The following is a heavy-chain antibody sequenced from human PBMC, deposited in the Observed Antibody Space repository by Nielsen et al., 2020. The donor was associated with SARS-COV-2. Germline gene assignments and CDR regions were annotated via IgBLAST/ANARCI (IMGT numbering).Heavy chain of an antibody. CDR3: ARESIRWLQLSAFDI. D-gene: IGHD5-24*01. CDR2: IKQDGSEK. J-gene: IGHJ3*02. CDR1: GFTFSSYW. V-gene: IGHV3-7*04. Sequence: GESLKISCAASGFTFSSYWMSWVRQAPGKGLEWVANIKQDGSEKYYVDSVKGRFTISRDNAKNSLYLQMNSLRAEDTAVYYCARESIRWLQLSAFDIWGQGTMVTVSS.